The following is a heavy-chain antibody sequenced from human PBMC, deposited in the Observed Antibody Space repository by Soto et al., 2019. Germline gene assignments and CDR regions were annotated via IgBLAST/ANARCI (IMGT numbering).Heavy chain of an antibody. CDR1: GYTFTVYY. CDR2: INPDTGAI. CDR3: ARSYSTSWYIWFDP. Sequence: GASVKVSCKASGYTFTVYYMHWVRQAPGQGLQWMGRINPDTGAINYAQEFQGWVTMTRDTSINTAYMELSRLRVDDTAIYYCARSYSTSWYIWFDPWGQGTLVTVSS. D-gene: IGHD6-13*01. V-gene: IGHV1-2*04. J-gene: IGHJ5*02.